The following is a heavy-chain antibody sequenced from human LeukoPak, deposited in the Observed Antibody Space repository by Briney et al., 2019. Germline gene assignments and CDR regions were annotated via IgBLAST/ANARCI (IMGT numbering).Heavy chain of an antibody. CDR2: ISAYNGNT. D-gene: IGHD6-13*01. CDR1: GYTFTSYG. Sequence: ASVKVSCKASGYTFTSYGISWVRQAPGQGLEWMGWISAYNGNTNYAQKLQGRVTMTTDTSTSTAYMGLRSLRSDDTAVYYCARDSLIAAAPYGWFDPWGQGTLVTVSS. J-gene: IGHJ5*02. CDR3: ARDSLIAAAPYGWFDP. V-gene: IGHV1-18*01.